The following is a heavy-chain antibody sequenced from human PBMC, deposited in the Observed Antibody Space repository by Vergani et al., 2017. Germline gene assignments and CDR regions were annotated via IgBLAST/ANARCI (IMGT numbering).Heavy chain of an antibody. CDR2: ISSSSSYI. J-gene: IGHJ6*04. CDR1: GFTFSSYS. Sequence: EVQLVESGGGMVKPGGSLRLSCAASGFTFSSYSMNWVRQAPGKGLEWVSSISSSSSYIYYADSVKGRFTISRDNAKNSLYLQMNSLRAEDTAVYYCAKDKPRAVTSNTLGLHKVHMGVWGKRNTVTVS. D-gene: IGHD1-1*01. CDR3: AKDKPRAVTSNTLGLHKVHMGV. V-gene: IGHV3-21*02.